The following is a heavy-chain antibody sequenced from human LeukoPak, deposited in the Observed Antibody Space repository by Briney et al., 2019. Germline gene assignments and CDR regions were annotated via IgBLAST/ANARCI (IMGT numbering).Heavy chain of an antibody. CDR1: GGSISSSSYY. CDR3: ARWRVSSSTWYSTYYYYFYMDV. Sequence: KASETLSLTCTVSGGSISSSSYYWGWIRQPPGKGLEWIGSIYYSGSTYYNPSLNSRVTISRDTSKNDFSLRLTSVTATDTAVYFCARWRVSSSTWYSTYYYYFYMDVWGKGTTVIVSS. CDR2: IYYSGST. D-gene: IGHD6-13*01. V-gene: IGHV4-39*07. J-gene: IGHJ6*03.